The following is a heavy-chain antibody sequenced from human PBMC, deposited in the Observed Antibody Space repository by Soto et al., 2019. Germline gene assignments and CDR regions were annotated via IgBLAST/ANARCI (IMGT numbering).Heavy chain of an antibody. J-gene: IGHJ6*02. V-gene: IGHV1-18*01. CDR2: ISAYNGDR. CDR3: ARLYCISTSCYLGMDV. Sequence: VASVKVSCEASGYTFTSYGISWVRQAPGQGLEWMGWISAYNGDRNYVQKLQGRVTMTTDTSTSTAYMELRSLRSDDTAVYYCARLYCISTSCYLGMDVWGQGTTVTVSS. D-gene: IGHD2-2*01. CDR1: GYTFTSYG.